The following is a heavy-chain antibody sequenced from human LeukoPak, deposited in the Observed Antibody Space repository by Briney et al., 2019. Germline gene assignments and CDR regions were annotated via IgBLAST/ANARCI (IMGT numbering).Heavy chain of an antibody. CDR3: TRDIVVVVAATLLDYYYYMDV. CDR2: IRSKAYGGTT. V-gene: IGHV3-49*03. CDR1: GFTFGDYA. J-gene: IGHJ6*03. D-gene: IGHD2-15*01. Sequence: SGGSLRLSCTASGFTFGDYAMSWFRQAPGKGLEWVGFIRSKAYGGTTEYAASVKGRFTISRDDSKSIAYLQMNSLKTEDTAVYYCTRDIVVVVAATLLDYYYYMDVWGKGTTVTVSS.